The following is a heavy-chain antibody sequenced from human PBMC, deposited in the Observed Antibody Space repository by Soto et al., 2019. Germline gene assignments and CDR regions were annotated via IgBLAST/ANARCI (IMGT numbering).Heavy chain of an antibody. CDR2: ISGSGGST. D-gene: IGHD6-13*01. Sequence: GGSLRLSCAASGFTFSSYAMSWVRQAPGKGLEWVSAISGSGGSTYYADSVKGRFTISRDNSKNTLYLQMNSLRAEDTAVYYCAKEMRSSWDPLVGWFDPWGLGTLVTVSS. CDR3: AKEMRSSWDPLVGWFDP. CDR1: GFTFSSYA. V-gene: IGHV3-23*01. J-gene: IGHJ5*02.